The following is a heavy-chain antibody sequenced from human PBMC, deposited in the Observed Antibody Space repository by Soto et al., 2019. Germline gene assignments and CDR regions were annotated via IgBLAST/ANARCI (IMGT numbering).Heavy chain of an antibody. J-gene: IGHJ6*01. CDR2: IIPIFGTA. Sequence: AVKVSCKASGGTFSSYAISWVRQAPGQGLEWMGGIIPIFGTANYAQKFQGRVTITADESTSTAYMELSSLRSEDTAVYYCAREGTRYCSSTSCYGFVTRIGVW. D-gene: IGHD2-2*01. CDR3: AREGTRYCSSTSCYGFVTRIGV. V-gene: IGHV1-69*13. CDR1: GGTFSSYA.